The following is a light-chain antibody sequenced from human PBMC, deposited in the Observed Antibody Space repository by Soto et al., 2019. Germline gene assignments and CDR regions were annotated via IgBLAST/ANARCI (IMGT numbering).Light chain of an antibody. Sequence: DIVMTQSPDSLAVSLGERATINCKSSQTVLYSSSNKNLLAWYQQKPGQPPKLLISWASTRESGVPDRFSGSGSGTDFTLTISSLQAEDVAVYYCQHYYSTPPTFGPGTKVDIK. CDR2: WAS. V-gene: IGKV4-1*01. J-gene: IGKJ3*01. CDR3: QHYYSTPPT. CDR1: QTVLYSSSNKNL.